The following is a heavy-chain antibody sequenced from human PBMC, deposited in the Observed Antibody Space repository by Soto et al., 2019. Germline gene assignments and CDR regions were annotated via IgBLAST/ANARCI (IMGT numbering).Heavy chain of an antibody. CDR3: ATDRYCSSTSCLDY. D-gene: IGHD2-2*01. CDR2: FDPEDGET. J-gene: IGHJ4*02. V-gene: IGHV1-24*01. CDR1: GYTLTELS. Sequence: ASVKVSCKVSGYTLTELSMHWVRQAPGKGLEWMGGFDPEDGETIYAQKFQGRVTMTEDTSTDTAYMELSSLRSEDTAVYYCATDRYCSSTSCLDYWGQATLVTVSS.